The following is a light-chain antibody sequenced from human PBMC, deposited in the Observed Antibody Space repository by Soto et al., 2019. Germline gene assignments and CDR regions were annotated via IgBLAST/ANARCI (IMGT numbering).Light chain of an antibody. CDR2: GAS. Sequence: EVVMTQSPATVSVSPGEGVTLSCRASQTISNDLAWYQQKPGQAPRLLIYGASTRATGVPARFSGGGSGTEFTLPLSSLQSEDFAFYYCQQHNKWPPVTFGGGTKVEIK. CDR3: QQHNKWPPVT. V-gene: IGKV3-15*01. CDR1: QTISND. J-gene: IGKJ4*01.